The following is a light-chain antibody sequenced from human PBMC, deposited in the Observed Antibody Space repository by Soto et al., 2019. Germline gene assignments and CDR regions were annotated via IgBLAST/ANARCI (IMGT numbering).Light chain of an antibody. CDR3: QLYGRSIT. V-gene: IGKV3-20*01. CDR1: QSVSSSY. J-gene: IGKJ5*01. CDR2: GAS. Sequence: EIVLTQSPCTLSFSPWERSTLSCSASQSVSSSYLAWYQQKPGQAPRLLIYGASSRATGIPDRFSGSGSGTDFTLTITRLEPEDFAVYYCQLYGRSITFGQGTRLEIK.